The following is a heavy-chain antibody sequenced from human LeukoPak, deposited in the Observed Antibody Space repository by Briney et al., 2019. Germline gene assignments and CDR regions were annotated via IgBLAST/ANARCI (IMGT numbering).Heavy chain of an antibody. V-gene: IGHV3-30*18. D-gene: IGHD3-16*01. CDR2: ISYDGSNK. Sequence: QPGGSLRLSCAASGFTFSSYGMHWVRQAPGKGLEWVAVISYDGSNKYYADSVKGRFTISRDNSENTLYLQMNSLRAEDTAVYYCAKDGWGEGYFDYWGQGTLVTVSS. CDR1: GFTFSSYG. J-gene: IGHJ4*02. CDR3: AKDGWGEGYFDY.